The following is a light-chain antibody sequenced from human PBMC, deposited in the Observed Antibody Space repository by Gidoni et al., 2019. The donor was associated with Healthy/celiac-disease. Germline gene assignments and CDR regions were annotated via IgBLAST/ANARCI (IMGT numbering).Light chain of an antibody. CDR3: QAWDSSTAVV. CDR1: KLGDKY. J-gene: IGLJ2*01. V-gene: IGLV3-1*01. Sequence: SYELTTPPSVSVSPGQTASITCSGDKLGDKYACWYQQKPGQSPVLVIYQDSKRPSGIPERFSGSNSGNTATLTISGTQAMDEADYYCQAWDSSTAVVFGGGTKLTVL. CDR2: QDS.